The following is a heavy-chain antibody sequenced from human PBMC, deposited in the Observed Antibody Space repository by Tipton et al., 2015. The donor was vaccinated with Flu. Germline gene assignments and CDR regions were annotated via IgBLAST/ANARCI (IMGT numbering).Heavy chain of an antibody. D-gene: IGHD6-13*01. J-gene: IGHJ4*02. Sequence: TLSLTCIVSGYPISSGYYWGWIRQPPGKGLEWIGSIYHTGSTYYNPSLKSRVTISVDTSKNQFSLKLSSVTAADTAVYYCARGIYISSSWYVGRGDPNKNDYWGQGTLVTVSS. V-gene: IGHV4-38-2*02. CDR1: GYPISSGYY. CDR2: IYHTGST. CDR3: ARGIYISSSWYVGRGDPNKNDY.